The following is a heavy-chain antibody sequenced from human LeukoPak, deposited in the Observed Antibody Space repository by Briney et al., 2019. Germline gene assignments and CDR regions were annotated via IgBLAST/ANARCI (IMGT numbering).Heavy chain of an antibody. J-gene: IGHJ3*02. CDR2: IKQDGSEM. CDR1: GFTFSNNW. Sequence: GGSLRLSWAASGFTFSNNWMSWVRQAPGKGLEWVANIKQDGSEMYYVDSVKGRFTISRDNAKNSLYLQMNSLRAEDTAVYYCARDSKYGSGWYDAFDIWGLGTMVTVSS. D-gene: IGHD6-19*01. V-gene: IGHV3-7*01. CDR3: ARDSKYGSGWYDAFDI.